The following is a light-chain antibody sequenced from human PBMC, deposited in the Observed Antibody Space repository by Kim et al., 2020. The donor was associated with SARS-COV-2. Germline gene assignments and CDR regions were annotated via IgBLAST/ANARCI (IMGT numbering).Light chain of an antibody. Sequence: QSALTQPASVSGSPGQSITISCTGTSSDVGVYNYVSWYQQHPGKAPKLMIYDVSDRPSGVSNRFSGSKSGNTAPLTISGLQAQDEADYYCNSYTSSSTLVFGGGTRLTVL. J-gene: IGLJ2*01. CDR3: NSYTSSSTLV. CDR2: DVS. CDR1: SSDVGVYNY. V-gene: IGLV2-14*03.